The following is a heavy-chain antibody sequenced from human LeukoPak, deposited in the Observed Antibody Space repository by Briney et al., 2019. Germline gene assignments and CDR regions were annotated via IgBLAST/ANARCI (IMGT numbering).Heavy chain of an antibody. CDR3: ASVGATNPFDY. CDR2: IWYDGSNK. J-gene: IGHJ4*02. CDR1: GFTFSSYG. D-gene: IGHD1-26*01. V-gene: IGHV3-33*01. Sequence: PGRSLRLSCAASGFTFSSYGMHWVRQAPGKGLEGVAVIWYDGSNKYYADSVKGGFTISRDNSKNTLYLQMNSLRAEDTAVYYCASVGATNPFDYWGQGTLVTVSS.